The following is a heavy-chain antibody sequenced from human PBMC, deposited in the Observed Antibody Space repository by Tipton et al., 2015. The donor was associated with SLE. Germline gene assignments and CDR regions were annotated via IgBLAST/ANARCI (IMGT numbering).Heavy chain of an antibody. CDR3: ARVGYSSSWYPDAFDI. J-gene: IGHJ3*02. CDR2: INHSGST. V-gene: IGHV4-34*01. Sequence: TLSLTCAVYGGSFSGYYWSWIRQPPGKGLEWIGEINHSGSTNYNPSLKSRVTISVDTSKNQFSLKLSSVTAADTAVYYCARVGYSSSWYPDAFDIWGQGTIVTVSS. D-gene: IGHD6-13*01. CDR1: GGSFSGYY.